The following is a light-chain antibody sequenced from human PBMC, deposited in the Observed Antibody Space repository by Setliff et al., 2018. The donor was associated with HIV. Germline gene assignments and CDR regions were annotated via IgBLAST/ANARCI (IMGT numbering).Light chain of an antibody. J-gene: IGLJ2*01. CDR1: SSDIGDYES. Sequence: QSVLAQPASVSGSPGQSITISCTGSSSDIGDYESVSWYQQHPGEVPKLMIYDVTKRPSGISNRFSASKSGNTASLTISGLQAEDEAHYYCCSYVGSDSWIFGGGTKVNVL. CDR3: CSYVGSDSWI. V-gene: IGLV2-23*02. CDR2: DVT.